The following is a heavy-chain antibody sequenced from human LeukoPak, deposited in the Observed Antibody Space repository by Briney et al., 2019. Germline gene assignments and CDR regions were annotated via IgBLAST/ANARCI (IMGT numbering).Heavy chain of an antibody. CDR3: AQDFWAITGY. D-gene: IGHD3-16*01. Sequence: GGSLRLSCAASGFSFSNYGMSWVRQAPGKGLEWVSAIGARGTYTKYADSVKGRFTISRDDSKNTLLLQMNSLRAEDTAVYYCAQDFWAITGYWGQGTLVTVFS. CDR1: GFSFSNYG. V-gene: IGHV3-23*01. J-gene: IGHJ4*02. CDR2: IGARGTYT.